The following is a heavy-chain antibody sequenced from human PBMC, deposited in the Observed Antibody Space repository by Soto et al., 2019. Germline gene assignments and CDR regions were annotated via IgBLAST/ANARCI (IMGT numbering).Heavy chain of an antibody. J-gene: IGHJ4*02. Sequence: GASVKVSCKASGYTFTSYDSNWVRQATGQGLEWMGWMNPNSGNTGYAQKFQGRVTMTRNTSISTAYMELSSLRSEDTAVYYCATFKFAVDAAMVGTPDDYWGQGTLVTVSS. V-gene: IGHV1-8*01. CDR2: MNPNSGNT. CDR3: ATFKFAVDAAMVGTPDDY. D-gene: IGHD5-18*01. CDR1: GYTFTSYD.